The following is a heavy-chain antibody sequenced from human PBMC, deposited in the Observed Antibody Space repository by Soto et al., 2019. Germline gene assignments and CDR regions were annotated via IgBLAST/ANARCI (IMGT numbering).Heavy chain of an antibody. CDR2: ISLDGSNQ. Sequence: GGSLRLSCAASGFTFRYYGMHWVRQAPGKGLAWVAFISLDGSNQNYEDSVKGRFTVSRDNSNSTMSLQMDSLRPEDTAVYYCAKGVFTGYDYKSFHYHVVDVWGPGTTVTVSS. J-gene: IGHJ6*02. CDR3: AKGVFTGYDYKSFHYHVVDV. D-gene: IGHD5-12*01. CDR1: GFTFRYYG. V-gene: IGHV3-30*18.